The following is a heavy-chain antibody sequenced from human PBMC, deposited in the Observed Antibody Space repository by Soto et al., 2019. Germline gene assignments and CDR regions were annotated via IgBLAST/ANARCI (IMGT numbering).Heavy chain of an antibody. J-gene: IGHJ5*02. V-gene: IGHV3-73*02. CDR1: GFTFSGSA. CDR2: IRSKANSYAT. Sequence: EVQLVESGGGLVQPGGSLKLSCAASGFTFSGSAMHWVRQASGKGLEWVGRIRSKANSYATAYAASVKGRFTISRDDSKNTAYLQMNSLKTEDTAVYYCTRHPRIAVAGGWFDPWGQRTVVTVSS. CDR3: TRHPRIAVAGGWFDP. D-gene: IGHD6-19*01.